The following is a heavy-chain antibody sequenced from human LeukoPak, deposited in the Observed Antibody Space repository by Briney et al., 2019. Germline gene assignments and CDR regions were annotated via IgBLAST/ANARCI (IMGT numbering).Heavy chain of an antibody. D-gene: IGHD6-13*01. V-gene: IGHV3-48*04. CDR2: ISRXTXXX. CDR3: ARDRIAAAGVFDY. J-gene: IGHJ4*02. Sequence: GGSLRLSCAASGFTXXXXXXXWVRXXPXXXXXXXSYISRXTXXXYXXXXXXXXXXXXXDNAKNSLYLQMNSLRAEDTAVYYCARDRIAAAGVFDYWGQGTLVTVSS. CDR1: GFTXXXXX.